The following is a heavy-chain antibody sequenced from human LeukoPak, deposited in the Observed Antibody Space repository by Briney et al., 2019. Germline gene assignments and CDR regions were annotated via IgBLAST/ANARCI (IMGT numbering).Heavy chain of an antibody. D-gene: IGHD6-13*01. CDR2: IFPNSGGT. CDR3: ARDSGYSSSRYADH. J-gene: IGHJ4*02. V-gene: IGHV1-2*02. CDR1: GYSFTAYY. Sequence: ASVKVSCKASGYSFTAYYIHWVRQAPGQGLEWMGWIFPNSGGTNYAQKFQGRVTMTRDTSISTAYMELSRLRSDDTAVYYCARDSGYSSSRYADHWGQGTPVTVSS.